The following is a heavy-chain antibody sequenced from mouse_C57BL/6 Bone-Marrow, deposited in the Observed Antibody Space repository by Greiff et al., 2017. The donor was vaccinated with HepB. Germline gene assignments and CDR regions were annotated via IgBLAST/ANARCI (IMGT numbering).Heavy chain of an antibody. J-gene: IGHJ1*03. Sequence: EVKLMESGGGLVKPGGSLKLSCAASGFTFSSYTMSWVRQTPEKRLEWVATISGGGGNTYYPDSVKGRFTISRDNAKNTLYLQMSSLRSEDTALCYCARSLITTVRVWYFDVWGTGTTVTVSS. CDR3: ARSLITTVRVWYFDV. V-gene: IGHV5-9*01. CDR1: GFTFSSYT. CDR2: ISGGGGNT. D-gene: IGHD1-1*01.